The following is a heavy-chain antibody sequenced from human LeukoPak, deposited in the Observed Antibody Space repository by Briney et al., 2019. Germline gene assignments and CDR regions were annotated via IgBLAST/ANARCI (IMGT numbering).Heavy chain of an antibody. J-gene: IGHJ6*04. V-gene: IGHV4-34*01. CDR2: INHSGST. Sequence: SETLSLTCAVYGGSFSGYYWSWIRQPPGEGLEWIGEINHSGSTNYNPSLKSRVTISVDTSKNQFSLKLSSVTAADTAVYYCARDRVAGKRYYYYGMDVWGKGTTVTVSS. CDR1: GGSFSGYY. CDR3: ARDRVAGKRYYYYGMDV. D-gene: IGHD6-19*01.